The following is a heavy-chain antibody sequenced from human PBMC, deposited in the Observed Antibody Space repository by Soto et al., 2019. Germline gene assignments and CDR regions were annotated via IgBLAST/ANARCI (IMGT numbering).Heavy chain of an antibody. CDR3: ARVLSWASYYDFWSGYYNYYYYGMDV. V-gene: IGHV1-8*01. CDR2: MNPNSGNT. Sequence: QVQLVQSGAEVKKPGASVKVSCKASGYTFTSYDINWVRQATGQGLEWMGWMNPNSGNTGYAQKFQGRVTMTRNTSISTAYMELSSLRSEDTAVHYYARVLSWASYYDFWSGYYNYYYYGMDVWGQGTTVTVSS. D-gene: IGHD3-3*01. CDR1: GYTFTSYD. J-gene: IGHJ6*02.